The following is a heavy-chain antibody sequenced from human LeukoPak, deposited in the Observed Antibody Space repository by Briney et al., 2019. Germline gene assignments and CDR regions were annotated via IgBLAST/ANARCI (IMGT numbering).Heavy chain of an antibody. Sequence: GGSLRLSCAASGFPFSSYAMSWVRQAPGKGLEWVSAISGSGGSTYYADSVKGRFTISRDNSKNTLYLQMNSLRAEDTAVYYCAKDREYPYYYDSSGYYGYWGQGTLVTVSS. CDR3: AKDREYPYYYDSSGYYGY. CDR2: ISGSGGST. V-gene: IGHV3-23*01. D-gene: IGHD3-22*01. CDR1: GFPFSSYA. J-gene: IGHJ4*02.